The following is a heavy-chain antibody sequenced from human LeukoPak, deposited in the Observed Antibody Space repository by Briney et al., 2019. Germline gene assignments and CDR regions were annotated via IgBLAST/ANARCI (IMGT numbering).Heavy chain of an antibody. Sequence: SETLSLTCTVSGGSISSYYWSWIRQPPGKGLEWIGYIHYSGSTHYNPSLKSRVTISVDTSKNQVSLKLSSVTAADTAVYYCARVFWSGYYYFDYWGQGTLVTVSS. D-gene: IGHD3-3*01. V-gene: IGHV4-59*12. CDR3: ARVFWSGYYYFDY. CDR2: IHYSGST. CDR1: GGSISSYY. J-gene: IGHJ4*02.